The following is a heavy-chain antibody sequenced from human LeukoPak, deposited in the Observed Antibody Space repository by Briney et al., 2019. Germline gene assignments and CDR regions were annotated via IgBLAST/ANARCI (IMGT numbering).Heavy chain of an antibody. CDR2: IKQDGSEA. D-gene: IGHD2-8*01. CDR1: GFTFTTYW. V-gene: IGHV3-7*01. CDR3: SNGIYDRSY. Sequence: PGGSLRLSCAASGFTFTTYWMAWVRQAPGKGLGWVANIKQDGSEAVYADSVRGRFTISRDNAKNSLYLQMNSLRVEDTAVYYCSNGIYDRSYWGQGTQVTVSS. J-gene: IGHJ4*02.